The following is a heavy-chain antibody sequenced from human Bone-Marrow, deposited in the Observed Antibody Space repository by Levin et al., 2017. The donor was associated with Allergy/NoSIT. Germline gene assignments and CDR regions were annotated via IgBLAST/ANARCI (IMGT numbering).Heavy chain of an antibody. V-gene: IGHV7-4-1*02. CDR2: INTNTGNP. J-gene: IGHJ4*02. D-gene: IGHD4-17*01. CDR1: GYTLSSRG. Sequence: GESLKISCKASGYTLSSRGMSWVRQAPGQGLEWMGWINTNTGNPTYAQDFTGRFVFSLDTSVSTAYLQINSLKTEDTAVYYCARDDTVTSTFDNWGQGTLVTVSS. CDR3: ARDDTVTSTFDN.